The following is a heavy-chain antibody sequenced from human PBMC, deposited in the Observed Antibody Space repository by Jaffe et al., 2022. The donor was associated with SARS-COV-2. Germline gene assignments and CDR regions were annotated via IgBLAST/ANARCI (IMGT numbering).Heavy chain of an antibody. Sequence: EVQLVESGGGLVQPGRSLRLSCAASGFTFDDYAMHWVRQAPGKGLEWVSGISWNSGSIGYADSVKGRFTISRDNAKNSLYLQMNSLRAEDTALYYCAKAGSGWYLPHFDYWGQGTLVTVSS. D-gene: IGHD6-19*01. V-gene: IGHV3-9*01. CDR2: ISWNSGSI. J-gene: IGHJ4*02. CDR1: GFTFDDYA. CDR3: AKAGSGWYLPHFDY.